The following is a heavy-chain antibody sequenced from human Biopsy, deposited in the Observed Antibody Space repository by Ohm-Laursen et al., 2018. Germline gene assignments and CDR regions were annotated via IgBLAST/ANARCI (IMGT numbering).Heavy chain of an antibody. Sequence: SLRLSCAASGFNIRVSYMGWVRQPPGKGLEWLSLLYSAGNTYYADSVKGRFTISRDNAKNSLFLHMNSLRAEDTAVYYCAGESALKWYQSLSYFNGMDVWGQGTTVTVSS. V-gene: IGHV3-66*01. D-gene: IGHD2-2*01. CDR2: LYSAGNT. J-gene: IGHJ6*02. CDR1: GFNIRVSY. CDR3: AGESALKWYQSLSYFNGMDV.